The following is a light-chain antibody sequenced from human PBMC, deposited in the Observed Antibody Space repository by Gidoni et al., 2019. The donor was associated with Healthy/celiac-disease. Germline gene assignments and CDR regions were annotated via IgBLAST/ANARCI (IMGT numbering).Light chain of an antibody. Sequence: AIQLTQSPSSLSASVGDRVTITCRASQGISSALAWYQQKPGKAHKLLIYDASSLESGVPSRFSGSGSGTDFTLTISSLQPEDFATYYCQQFNSYPRTFGQETRLEIK. V-gene: IGKV1-13*02. CDR2: DAS. J-gene: IGKJ5*01. CDR3: QQFNSYPRT. CDR1: QGISSA.